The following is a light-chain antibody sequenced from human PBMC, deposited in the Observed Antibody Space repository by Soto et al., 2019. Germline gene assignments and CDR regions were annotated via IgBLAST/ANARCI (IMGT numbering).Light chain of an antibody. V-gene: IGKV3-20*01. Sequence: IVLTHSPGTLSLSPGERATLSCRASQSVSGTYLAWYQQKPGQAPRLLIYDVSSRATGIPDRFSGSGSGADFTLTISRLEPEDFAVYYCQQYGTSPLTFGQGTRLEIK. CDR3: QQYGTSPLT. CDR2: DVS. J-gene: IGKJ5*01. CDR1: QSVSGTY.